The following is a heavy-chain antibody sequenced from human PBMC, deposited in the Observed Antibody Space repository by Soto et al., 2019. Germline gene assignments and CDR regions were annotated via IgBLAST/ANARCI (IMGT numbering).Heavy chain of an antibody. V-gene: IGHV4-31*03. CDR1: GGSISSGGYY. J-gene: IGHJ4*02. CDR2: IYYSGST. CDR3: ARLPYRVEPYYFDY. D-gene: IGHD2-2*02. Sequence: HVQLQESGPGLVKPSQTLSLTCTVSGGSISSGGYYWRWIRQHPGKGMEWIGYIYYSGSTYYNPSLKSRVTISVDTSKNQFSLKLSSVTAADTAVYYCARLPYRVEPYYFDYWGQGTLVTVSS.